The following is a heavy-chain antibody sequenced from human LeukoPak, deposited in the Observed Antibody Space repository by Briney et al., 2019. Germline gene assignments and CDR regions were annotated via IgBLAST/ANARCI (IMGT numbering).Heavy chain of an antibody. D-gene: IGHD6-6*01. CDR2: INSDGTST. CDR1: GFTFSSYW. Sequence: PGGSLTLSCAAFGFTFSSYWIHWVRQAPGKGPVWVSRINSDGTSTTYADPVKGRFTISRDSAKNTVYLQMNSLRAEDTAVYYCVRGGGADRPYGLDVWGQGTTVTVSS. J-gene: IGHJ6*02. V-gene: IGHV3-74*01. CDR3: VRGGGADRPYGLDV.